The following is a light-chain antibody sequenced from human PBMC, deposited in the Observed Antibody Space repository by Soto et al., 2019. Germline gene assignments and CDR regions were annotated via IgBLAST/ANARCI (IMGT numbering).Light chain of an antibody. CDR3: QQYNIWTRT. J-gene: IGKJ1*01. V-gene: IGKV3-15*01. CDR2: GAS. CDR1: QRVASN. Sequence: MNQSPSTLTPSAVDRATLSCRASQRVASNLAWYQQKPGQAPRLLIYGASTRATGIPARFSGSGSGTEFTLAISSLQSEDFAVYYCQQYNIWTRTFGQGTNVEVK.